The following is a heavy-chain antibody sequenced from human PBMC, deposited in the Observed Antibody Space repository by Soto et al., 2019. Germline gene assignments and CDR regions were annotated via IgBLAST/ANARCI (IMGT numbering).Heavy chain of an antibody. V-gene: IGHV1-18*04. J-gene: IGHJ4*02. CDR3: ARSHNYFDY. CDR1: GYTFTSCG. Sequence: ASVKVSCKASGYTFTSCGISWVRQAPGQGLEWMGWISGYNDNTNYAQKFQDRVTMTTDTSTSTAYMELRSLRSDDTAVYYCARSHNYFDYWGQGTLVTVSS. CDR2: ISGYNDNT.